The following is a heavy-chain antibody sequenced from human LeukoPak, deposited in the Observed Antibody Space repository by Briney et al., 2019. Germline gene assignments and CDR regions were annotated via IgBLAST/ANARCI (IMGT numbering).Heavy chain of an antibody. V-gene: IGHV3-23*01. CDR1: GFTFSTFA. D-gene: IGHD6-19*01. Sequence: PGGSLRLSCAAPGFTFSTFAMSWVRQAPGKGLEWVSSIDVSGGRTDYADSVKGRFSISRDNSKNTVDLQMNSLAAEDTAVYYCAKDRLGAVADYADYWGQGTLVTASA. J-gene: IGHJ4*02. CDR3: AKDRLGAVADYADY. CDR2: IDVSGGRT.